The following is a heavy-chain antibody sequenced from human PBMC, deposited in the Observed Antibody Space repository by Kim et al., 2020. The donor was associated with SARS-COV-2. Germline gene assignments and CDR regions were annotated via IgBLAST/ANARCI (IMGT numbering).Heavy chain of an antibody. V-gene: IGHV3-9*01. D-gene: IGHD4-4*01. Sequence: GGSLRLSCAASGFTFGDYAMHWVRQAPGKGLEWVSGISWNSGSIGYADSVKGRFTISRDNAKNSLYLQMNSLRAEDTALYYCAKDPAYDYSKFSGGMDVWGQGTTVTVSS. J-gene: IGHJ6*02. CDR2: ISWNSGSI. CDR1: GFTFGDYA. CDR3: AKDPAYDYSKFSGGMDV.